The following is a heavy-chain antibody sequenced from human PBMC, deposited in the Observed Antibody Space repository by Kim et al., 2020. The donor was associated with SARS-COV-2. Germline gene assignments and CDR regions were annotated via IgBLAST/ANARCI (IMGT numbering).Heavy chain of an antibody. J-gene: IGHJ6*01. V-gene: IGHV3-9*01. CDR2: ISWNSGTI. CDR1: GFTFDDYA. D-gene: IGHD3-10*01. Sequence: GGSLRLSCAASGFTFDDYAMHWVRQAPGKGLEWVSGISWNSGTIGYADSVKGRFTISRDNAKNSLYLQMNSLRTEDTALYYCAKSKITMLQGVLYGIDV. CDR3: AKSKITMLQGVLYGIDV.